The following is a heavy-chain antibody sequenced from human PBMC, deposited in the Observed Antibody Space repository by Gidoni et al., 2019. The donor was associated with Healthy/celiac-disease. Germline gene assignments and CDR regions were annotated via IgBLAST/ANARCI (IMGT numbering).Heavy chain of an antibody. V-gene: IGHV4-38-2*02. Sequence: QVQLQESGPGLVKPSETLSLTCTVSGYSISSGYYWGWIRQPPGKGLEWIGSIYHSGSTYYNPSLKSRVTISVDTSKNQFSLKLSSVTAADTAVYYCARDWWINYYGSGSYDRVDYWGQGTLVTVSS. CDR3: ARDWWINYYGSGSYDRVDY. CDR1: GYSISSGYY. J-gene: IGHJ4*02. CDR2: IYHSGST. D-gene: IGHD3-10*01.